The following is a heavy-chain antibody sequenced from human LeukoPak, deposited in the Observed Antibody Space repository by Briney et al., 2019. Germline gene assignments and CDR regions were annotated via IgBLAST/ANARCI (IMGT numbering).Heavy chain of an antibody. J-gene: IGHJ6*02. CDR1: GFTFSSYA. CDR3: ASLEWLSTTHYGMDV. D-gene: IGHD3-3*01. V-gene: IGHV3-30-3*01. CDR2: ISYDGSNK. Sequence: PGRSLRLSCAASGFTFSSYAMHWVRPAPGKGLEWVAVISYDGSNKYYADSVKGRFTISRDNSKNTLYLQMNSLRAEDTAVYYCASLEWLSTTHYGMDVWGQGTTVTVSS.